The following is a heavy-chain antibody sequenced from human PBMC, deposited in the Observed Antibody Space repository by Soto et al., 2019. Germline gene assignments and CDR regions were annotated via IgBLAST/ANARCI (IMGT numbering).Heavy chain of an antibody. CDR3: ARETTAYFDY. J-gene: IGHJ4*02. V-gene: IGHV3-30-3*01. CDR1: GGTFSSYA. Sequence: QVQLVQSGAEVKKPGSSVKVSCKASGGTFSSYAISWVRQAPGKGLEWVAVISYDGSNKHYADSVKGRFTISRDNSKNTLYLQMNSLRAEDTAVYYCARETTAYFDYWGQGTLVTVSS. CDR2: ISYDGSNK.